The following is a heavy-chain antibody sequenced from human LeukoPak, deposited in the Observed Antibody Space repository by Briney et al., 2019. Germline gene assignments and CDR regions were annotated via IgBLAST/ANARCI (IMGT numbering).Heavy chain of an antibody. CDR1: GYTFTDYY. CDR3: ARADFIDAGPYVIAP. D-gene: IGHD3-3*01. V-gene: IGHV1-2*02. CDR2: INTKTGRT. Sequence: ASVKVSCKTSGYTFTDYYIHWVRQAPGQGLEWMEWINTKTGRTSFARTFQCRVTLTRDPSSTTVYMDMAWLTSDDTAIYFCARADFIDAGPYVIAPWGQGTLVTASS. J-gene: IGHJ5*02.